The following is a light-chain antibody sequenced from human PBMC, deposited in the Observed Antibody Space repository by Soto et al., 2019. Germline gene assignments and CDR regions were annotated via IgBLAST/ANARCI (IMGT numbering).Light chain of an antibody. CDR1: QSITSNY. CDR3: QQYGNSPQT. CDR2: GPS. V-gene: IGKV3-20*01. Sequence: EIVLTQSPGTLSLSPGERATLSCRASQSITSNYLAWYQQKPGQAPRLLIYGPSSRATGIPNRFSGSGSGTDFTLTISRLEPEDFAVYYCQQYGNSPQTFGQGTKVEIK. J-gene: IGKJ1*01.